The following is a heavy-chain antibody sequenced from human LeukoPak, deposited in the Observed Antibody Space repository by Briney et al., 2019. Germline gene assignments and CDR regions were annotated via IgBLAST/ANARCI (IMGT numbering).Heavy chain of an antibody. D-gene: IGHD3-10*01. CDR1: GYSFIDYY. CDR2: INSNSADT. Sequence: ASVKVSCKTSGYSFIDYYIHWVRQAPGQGLEWMGWINSNSADTNYAQKLQGRVTMTTDTSTSTAYMELRSLRSDDTAVYYCARDREYYGSGSYYKIWGQGTLVTVSS. V-gene: IGHV1-18*04. J-gene: IGHJ4*02. CDR3: ARDREYYGSGSYYKI.